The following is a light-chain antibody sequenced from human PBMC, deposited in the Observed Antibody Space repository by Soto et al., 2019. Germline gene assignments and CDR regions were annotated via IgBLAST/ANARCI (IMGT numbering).Light chain of an antibody. Sequence: EIVSMQSPCTLSLSPGERATLSCRASQSVSNNYLAWYQQKPGQAPRLLIYGASNRATGIPDRFSGSGSGTDFTLTISRLEPEDFAVYYCQQYGSSGTFGQGTKVDIK. CDR1: QSVSNNY. CDR3: QQYGSSGT. CDR2: GAS. J-gene: IGKJ1*01. V-gene: IGKV3-20*01.